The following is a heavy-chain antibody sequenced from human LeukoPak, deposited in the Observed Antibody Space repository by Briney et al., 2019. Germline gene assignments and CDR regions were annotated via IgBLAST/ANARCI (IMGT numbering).Heavy chain of an antibody. CDR2: IYYSGST. V-gene: IGHV4-39*01. CDR3: ARGTMMVGP. J-gene: IGHJ5*02. D-gene: IGHD3-22*01. CDR1: GGSISRSSYY. Sequence: PSETLSLTCTVSGGSISRSSYYWGWIRQPPGRGLECIGSIYYSGSTYYNPSLKSRVTISVDTSKNQFSLKLSSVTAADTAVYYCARGTMMVGPWGQGTLVTVSS.